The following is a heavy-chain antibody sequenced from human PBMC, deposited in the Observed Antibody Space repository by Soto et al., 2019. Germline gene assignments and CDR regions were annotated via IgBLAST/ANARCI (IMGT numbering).Heavy chain of an antibody. CDR3: AKDWRWLVLGYYGMDV. CDR2: ISYDGSNK. V-gene: IGHV3-30*18. CDR1: GFTFSSYG. J-gene: IGHJ6*02. Sequence: QVQLVESEGGVVQPGRSLRLSCAASGFTFSSYGMHWVRQAPGKGLEWVAVISYDGSNKYYADSVKGRFTISRDNSKNTLYLQMNSLRAEDTAVYYCAKDWRWLVLGYYGMDVWGQGTTVTVSS. D-gene: IGHD6-19*01.